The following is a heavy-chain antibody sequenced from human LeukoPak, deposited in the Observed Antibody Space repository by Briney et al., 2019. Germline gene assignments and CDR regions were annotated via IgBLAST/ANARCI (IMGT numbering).Heavy chain of an antibody. V-gene: IGHV1-2*02. Sequence: GASVKVSCKASGYTFTGYSMHWVRQAPGQGLEWMGWINPNSGGTNYAQKFQGRVTMTRDTSISTAYMELSRLRSDDTAVYYCARPSAYDSSALGLDYWGQGTLVTVSS. J-gene: IGHJ4*02. CDR1: GYTFTGYS. CDR2: INPNSGGT. D-gene: IGHD3-22*01. CDR3: ARPSAYDSSALGLDY.